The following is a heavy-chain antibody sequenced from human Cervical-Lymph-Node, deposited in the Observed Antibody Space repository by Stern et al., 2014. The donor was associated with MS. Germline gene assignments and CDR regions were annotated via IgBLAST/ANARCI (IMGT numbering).Heavy chain of an antibody. Sequence: QVTLRESGPALVKPTQTLTLTCAFSGFSLDITGMGVSWIRQPPGKALEWLALIDWDDDKYYSTSLKTRLTVSKDTSKNQVVLTMTNVDPVDTATYYCARTLAATGTAYFYAMDVGGQGTTVTVSS. J-gene: IGHJ6*02. V-gene: IGHV2-70*01. D-gene: IGHD6-13*01. CDR3: ARTLAATGTAYFYAMDV. CDR2: IDWDDDK. CDR1: GFSLDITGMG.